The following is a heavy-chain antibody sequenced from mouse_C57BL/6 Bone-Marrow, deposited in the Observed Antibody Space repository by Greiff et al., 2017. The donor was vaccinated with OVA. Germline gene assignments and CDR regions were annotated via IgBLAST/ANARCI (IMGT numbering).Heavy chain of an antibody. CDR1: GYTFTDYN. V-gene: IGHV1-18*01. J-gene: IGHJ4*01. D-gene: IGHD2-1*01. CDR2: INPNNGGT. CDR3: ARDGNYLYAMDY. Sequence: VQLQQSGPELVKPGASVKIPCKASGYTFTDYNMDWVKQSHGKSLEWIGDINPNNGGTIYNQKFKGKATLTVDKSSSTAYMELRSLTSEDTAVYYCARDGNYLYAMDYWGQGTSVTVSS.